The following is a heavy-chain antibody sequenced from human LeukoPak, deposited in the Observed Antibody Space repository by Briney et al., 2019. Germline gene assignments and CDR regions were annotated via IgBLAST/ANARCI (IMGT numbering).Heavy chain of an antibody. D-gene: IGHD6-19*01. CDR3: AREGGSGWRAHDY. CDR2: IYASGNT. J-gene: IGHJ4*02. Sequence: PSETLSLTCTVSGGSISSYYWSWIRQPPGKGLDWIGRIYASGNTNYNPSLKSRVTMSVDTSKNQFSLNLNSVTAADTAVYFCAREGGSGWRAHDYWGQGTLVTVSS. CDR1: GGSISSYY. V-gene: IGHV4-4*07.